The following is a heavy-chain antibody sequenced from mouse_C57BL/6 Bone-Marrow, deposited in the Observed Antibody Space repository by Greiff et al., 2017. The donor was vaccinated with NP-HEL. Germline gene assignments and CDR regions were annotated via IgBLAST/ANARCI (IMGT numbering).Heavy chain of an antibody. CDR2: IFPGSGST. J-gene: IGHJ4*01. CDR1: GYTFTDYY. CDR3: ARWDSNYAYYYAMDD. Sequence: VQLQQSGPELVKPGASVKISCKASGYTFTDYYINWVKQRPGQGLEWIGWIFPGSGSTYYNEKFKGKATLTVDKSSSTVYMLLSSLTSEDSAVYVCARWDSNYAYYYAMDDWGQGTSVTVSS. D-gene: IGHD2-5*01. V-gene: IGHV1-75*01.